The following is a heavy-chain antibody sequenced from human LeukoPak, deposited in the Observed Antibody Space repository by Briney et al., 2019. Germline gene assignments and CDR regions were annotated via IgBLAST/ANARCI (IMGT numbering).Heavy chain of an antibody. CDR3: ARARGATIFQSAFDI. V-gene: IGHV4-59*01. Sequence: SETLSLTCTVSGGSLSSYYWSWIRQPPGRGLEWIGYIYNSGSTNYNSSLKSRVTISADTSKNQFSLKLSSVTAADTAVYYCARARGATIFQSAFDIWGQGTMVTVS. D-gene: IGHD5-24*01. CDR1: GGSLSSYY. J-gene: IGHJ3*02. CDR2: IYNSGST.